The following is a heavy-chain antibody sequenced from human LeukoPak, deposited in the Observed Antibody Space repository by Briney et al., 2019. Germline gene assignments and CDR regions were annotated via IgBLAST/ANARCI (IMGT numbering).Heavy chain of an antibody. D-gene: IGHD3-3*01. CDR1: GFTFSNYA. CDR3: AKGRDFGVVTTFDY. V-gene: IGHV3-23*01. Sequence: GSLRLSCAASGFTFSNYAMSWVRQAPGKGLEWVSGIRGSGDNTYYADSVKGRFTISRDNSKNTLYLQMNSLRAEDTAVYYCAKGRDFGVVTTFDYWGQGTLVTVSS. J-gene: IGHJ4*02. CDR2: IRGSGDNT.